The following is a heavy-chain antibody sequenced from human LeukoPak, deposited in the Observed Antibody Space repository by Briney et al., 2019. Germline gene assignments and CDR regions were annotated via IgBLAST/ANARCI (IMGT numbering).Heavy chain of an antibody. J-gene: IGHJ4*02. D-gene: IGHD3-22*01. CDR3: ARGQIYYDGSGFDY. V-gene: IGHV3-21*01. CDR2: ISTSSSYI. Sequence: GGSLRLSCAASGFTFSSYTMNWVRQAPGKGLEWVSSISTSSSYIYFAGSVKGRFTISRDNAKNSLSLQMNSLRADDTAVYYCARGQIYYDGSGFDYWGQGTLVTVSS. CDR1: GFTFSSYT.